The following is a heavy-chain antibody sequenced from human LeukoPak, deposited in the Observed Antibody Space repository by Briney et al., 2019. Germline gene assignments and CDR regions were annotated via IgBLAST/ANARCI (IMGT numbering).Heavy chain of an antibody. CDR2: ISWKSSNI. Sequence: GGSLRLSCAASGFTFDDYAMYWVRQAPGKGLEWVSGISWKSSNIVYADSAKGRFTISRDNAKNSLYLQMNSLRPEDTALYYCAKDMRGTGMGYVFDYWGQGTLVTVSS. D-gene: IGHD5-18*01. J-gene: IGHJ4*02. CDR1: GFTFDDYA. CDR3: AKDMRGTGMGYVFDY. V-gene: IGHV3-9*01.